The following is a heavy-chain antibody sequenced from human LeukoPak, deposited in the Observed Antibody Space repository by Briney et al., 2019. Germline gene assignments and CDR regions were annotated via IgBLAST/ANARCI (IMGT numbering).Heavy chain of an antibody. D-gene: IGHD3-3*01. CDR1: GFIFRDYW. V-gene: IGHV3-74*01. CDR2: IDRDGFPT. J-gene: IGHJ4*02. CDR3: AASRWSGALDF. Sequence: GGSLRLSCAASGFIFRDYWMLWVRQVPGKGLIWVSRIDRDGFPTIYADSVEGRFTVSRNNARNTLYLQMNNLRDEDSAVYYCAASRWSGALDFWGKGALVTVSS.